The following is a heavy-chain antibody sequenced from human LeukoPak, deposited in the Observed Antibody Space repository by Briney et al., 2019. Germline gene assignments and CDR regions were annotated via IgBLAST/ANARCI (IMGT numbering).Heavy chain of an antibody. CDR1: GFTVSSNY. CDR3: ASTYDFWSGYYIDY. V-gene: IGHV3-66*02. J-gene: IGHJ4*02. CDR2: IYSGGST. D-gene: IGHD3-3*01. Sequence: PGGSLRLSCAASGFTVSSNYMSWVRQAPGKGLEGVSVIYSGGSTYYADSVKGRFTISRDNSKNTLYLQMNSLRAEDTAVYYCASTYDFWSGYYIDYWGQGTLVTVSS.